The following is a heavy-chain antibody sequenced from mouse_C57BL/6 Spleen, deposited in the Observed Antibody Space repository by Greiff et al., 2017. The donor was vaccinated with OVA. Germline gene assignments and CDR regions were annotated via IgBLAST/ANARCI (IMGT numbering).Heavy chain of an antibody. CDR2: IDPENGDT. CDR1: GFNIKDDY. Sequence: EVQLQQSGAELVRPGASVKLSCTASGFNIKDDYMHWVKQRPEQGLEWIGWIDPENGDTEYASKFQGKATITADTSSNTAYLQLSSLTSEDTAVYYCTTDYYGTAYWGQGTLVTVSA. CDR3: TTDYYGTAY. V-gene: IGHV14-4*01. J-gene: IGHJ3*01. D-gene: IGHD1-1*01.